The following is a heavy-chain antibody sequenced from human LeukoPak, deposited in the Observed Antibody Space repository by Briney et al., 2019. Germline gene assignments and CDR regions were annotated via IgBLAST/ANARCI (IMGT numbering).Heavy chain of an antibody. V-gene: IGHV5-51*01. J-gene: IGHJ4*02. CDR3: ARQLGMSVSDY. Sequence: GESLKISCKGSGYRFTNYWIGWVRQMPGKGLEWMGIIYPGDSDTRYSPSFQGQVTISADKSITTAYLQWSSLKASDTAIYYCARQLGMSVSDYWGQGTLVTVSS. D-gene: IGHD7-27*01. CDR2: IYPGDSDT. CDR1: GYRFTNYW.